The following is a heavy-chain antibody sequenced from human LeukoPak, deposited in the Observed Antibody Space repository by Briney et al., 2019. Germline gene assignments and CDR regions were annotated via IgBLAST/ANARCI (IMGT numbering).Heavy chain of an antibody. J-gene: IGHJ4*02. Sequence: SETLSLPYTVSSGSLSGPGAYWAWIRQPPGKGLEWIACIYYTGSTYYNPSLQSRVTISIYKSKNQFSLKVNSVTAADKVVFYCAKHVTSVRSAWPDYWGQGTLVTVSS. CDR2: IYYTGST. CDR1: SGSLSGPGAY. CDR3: AKHVTSVRSAWPDY. V-gene: IGHV4-39*01. D-gene: IGHD4-17*01.